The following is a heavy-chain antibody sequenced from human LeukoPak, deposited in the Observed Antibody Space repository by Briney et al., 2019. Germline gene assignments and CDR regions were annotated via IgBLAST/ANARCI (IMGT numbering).Heavy chain of an antibody. V-gene: IGHV3-7*01. Sequence: GGSLRLSCAASGFTFSTYWMSWVRQAPGKGLEWVANINQDGREKDEVDSLKGRFTTSRDNAKKSLYLQMDSLRAEDTAIYYCARAGGSYLYATYFDSWGQGTLVTVSS. CDR1: GFTFSTYW. J-gene: IGHJ4*02. D-gene: IGHD3-16*02. CDR3: ARAGGSYLYATYFDS. CDR2: INQDGREK.